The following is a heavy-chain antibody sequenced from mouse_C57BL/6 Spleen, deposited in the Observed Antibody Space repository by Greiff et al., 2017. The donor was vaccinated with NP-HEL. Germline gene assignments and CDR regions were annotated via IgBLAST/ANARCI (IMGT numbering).Heavy chain of an antibody. D-gene: IGHD2-2*01. CDR3: ARERPYGYDRYYFDY. V-gene: IGHV1-26*01. CDR1: GYTFTDYY. J-gene: IGHJ2*01. Sequence: VQLQQSGPELVKPGASVKISCKASGYTFTDYYMNWVKQSHGKSLEWIGDINPNNGGTSYNQKFKGKATLTVDKSSSTAYMELRSLTSEDSAVYYCARERPYGYDRYYFDYWGQGTTLTVSS. CDR2: INPNNGGT.